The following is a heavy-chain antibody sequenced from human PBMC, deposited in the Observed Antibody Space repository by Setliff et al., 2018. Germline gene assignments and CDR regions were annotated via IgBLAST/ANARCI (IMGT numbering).Heavy chain of an antibody. D-gene: IGHD6-25*01. CDR2: IFSKGST. CDR1: GGPINTGDYY. CDR3: ARSIAAAATKF. V-gene: IGHV4-61*09. J-gene: IGHJ4*02. Sequence: SETLSLTCTVSGGPINTGDYYWSWFRQPAGKGLEWIGQIFSKGSTNTNPSLMSRVTISMDTSKNQFSLRLTSMTAADTGVYYCARSIAAAATKFWGQGTAVTVSS.